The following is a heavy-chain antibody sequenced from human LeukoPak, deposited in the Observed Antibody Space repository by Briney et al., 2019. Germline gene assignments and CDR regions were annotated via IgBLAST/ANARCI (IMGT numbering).Heavy chain of an antibody. CDR3: ARGGVAGLDY. V-gene: IGHV4-34*01. CDR1: GGSFSGYY. CDR2: INHSGST. J-gene: IGHJ4*02. D-gene: IGHD6-19*01. Sequence: KASETLSLTCAVYGGSFSGYYWSWIRQPPGKGLEWIGEINHSGSTNYNPSLKSRVTIPVDTSKNQFSLKLSSVTAADTAVYYCARGGVAGLDYWGQGTLVTVSS.